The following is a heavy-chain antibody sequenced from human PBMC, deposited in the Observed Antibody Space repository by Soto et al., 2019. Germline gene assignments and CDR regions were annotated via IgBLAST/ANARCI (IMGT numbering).Heavy chain of an antibody. CDR1: GYSFTDYH. D-gene: IGHD2-8*01. J-gene: IGHJ6*02. CDR3: ARGASTDCSNGVCYFFYNQDMDF. CDR2: INPKSGGT. V-gene: IGHV1-2*04. Sequence: ASVKVSCKASGYSFTDYHIHWVRQAPGQGLEWLGRINPKSGGTSTAQKFQGWVTMTTDTSISTASMELTRLTSDDTAIYYCARGASTDCSNGVCYFFYNQDMDFWGQGTTATSSS.